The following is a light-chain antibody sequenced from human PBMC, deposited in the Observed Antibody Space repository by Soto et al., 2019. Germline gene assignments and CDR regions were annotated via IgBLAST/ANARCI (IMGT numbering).Light chain of an antibody. CDR2: GAS. CDR3: QQYNNWPPIT. V-gene: IGKV3-15*01. CDR1: QSVSSN. Sequence: EIVMTQSPATLSLSPGESATLSCRASQSVSSNLAWYQQKPGQAPRLLIYGASTRATGIPATFSGSGSGTEFTLTISSLQSEDFAVYFCQQYNNWPPITFGQGTRLEIK. J-gene: IGKJ5*01.